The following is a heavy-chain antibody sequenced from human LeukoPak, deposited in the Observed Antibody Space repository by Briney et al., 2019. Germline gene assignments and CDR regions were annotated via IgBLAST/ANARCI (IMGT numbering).Heavy chain of an antibody. V-gene: IGHV3-23*01. Sequence: PGGSLRLSCAASGFTFSTYAMIWVRQAPGKGLEWVSGISGSGGITYYADSVKGRFTISRDNSKNTLYLQMNSLRADDTVVYYCAKDRPIDSGWLLMFDYWGQGTLVTVAS. CDR3: AKDRPIDSGWLLMFDY. D-gene: IGHD6-19*01. CDR2: ISGSGGIT. J-gene: IGHJ4*02. CDR1: GFTFSTYA.